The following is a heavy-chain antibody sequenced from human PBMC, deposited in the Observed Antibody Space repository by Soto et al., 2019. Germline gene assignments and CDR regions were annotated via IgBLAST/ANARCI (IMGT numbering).Heavy chain of an antibody. J-gene: IGHJ3*02. CDR2: IIPIFGTA. V-gene: IGHV1-69*13. CDR3: ARSRDIVVVPAAPGASDI. CDR1: GGTFSSYA. Sequence: SVKVSCKASGGTFSSYAISWVRQAPGQGLEWMGGIIPIFGTANYAQKFQGRVTITADESTSTAYMELSSLRSEDTAVYYCARSRDIVVVPAAPGASDIWGQGTMVTVSS. D-gene: IGHD2-2*01.